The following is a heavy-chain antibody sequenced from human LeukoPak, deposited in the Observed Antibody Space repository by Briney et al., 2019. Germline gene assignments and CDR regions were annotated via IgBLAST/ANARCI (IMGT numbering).Heavy chain of an antibody. Sequence: SETLSLTCTVSGGSISSYYWSWIRQPPGKGLEWIGYIYYSGSTNYNPSLKSRVTISVDTSKNQFSLKLSSVTAADTAVYYCARGSSGWSKVNWFDPWGQGTLVTVSS. J-gene: IGHJ5*02. CDR3: ARGSSGWSKVNWFDP. D-gene: IGHD6-19*01. CDR2: IYYSGST. V-gene: IGHV4-59*01. CDR1: GGSISSYY.